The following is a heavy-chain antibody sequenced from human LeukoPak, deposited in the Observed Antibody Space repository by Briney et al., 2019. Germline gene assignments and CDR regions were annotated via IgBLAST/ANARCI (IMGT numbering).Heavy chain of an antibody. CDR1: GFTFSSYW. CDR2: IKNDGYET. V-gene: IGHV3-74*01. CDR3: ASDRVYYGLDV. J-gene: IGHJ6*02. Sequence: HPGGSLRLSCAASGFTFSSYWMHWVRQAPGKGLMRVSRIKNDGYETNYADSVKGRFTISRDNAKNTLYLQMNSLTVEDTAVYYCASDRVYYGLDVWGQGTTVSVPS.